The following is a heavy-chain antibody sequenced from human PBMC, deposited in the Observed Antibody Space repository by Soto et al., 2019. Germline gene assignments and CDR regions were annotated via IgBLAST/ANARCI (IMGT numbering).Heavy chain of an antibody. V-gene: IGHV3-21*01. Sequence: WGSLRLSCAASGFTFSSYSMNWVRQAPGKGLEWVSSISSSSSSIYYADSVKGRFTISRDNAKNSLYLQMNSLRAEDTDVYYCARGEGYYYYYMDVWGKGTTVTVSS. D-gene: IGHD3-16*01. CDR3: ARGEGYYYYYMDV. J-gene: IGHJ6*03. CDR2: ISSSSSSI. CDR1: GFTFSSYS.